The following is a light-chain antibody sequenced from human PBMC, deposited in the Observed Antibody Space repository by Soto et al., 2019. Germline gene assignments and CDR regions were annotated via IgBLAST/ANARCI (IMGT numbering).Light chain of an antibody. CDR1: SSNIRAGYD. V-gene: IGLV1-40*01. CDR3: QSYDSSLSVV. Sequence: QAVVTQPPSVSGAPGQRVTISCTGSSSNIRAGYDVHWYQQLPGTAPKLLIYGXSNRPSGVPDRFXGSKSGTSASLXITGXQAEDEADYYCQSYDSSLSVVFGGGTKLTVL. CDR2: GXS. J-gene: IGLJ2*01.